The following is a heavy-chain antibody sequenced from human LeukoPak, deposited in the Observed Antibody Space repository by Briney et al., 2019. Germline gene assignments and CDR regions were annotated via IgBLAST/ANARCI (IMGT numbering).Heavy chain of an antibody. J-gene: IGHJ5*01. CDR1: GGSISTFY. D-gene: IGHD3-3*01. CDR3: ARLIRSRFEF. V-gene: IGHV4-59*01. CDR2: IYYSGST. Sequence: SETLSLTCTVSGGSISTFYWAWIRQPPGKGLEWIAYIYYSGSTNYNPSLKSRVAISVDTSKNQFSLKLRSVTAADTTVYYCARLIRSRFEFWGQGILVTVSS.